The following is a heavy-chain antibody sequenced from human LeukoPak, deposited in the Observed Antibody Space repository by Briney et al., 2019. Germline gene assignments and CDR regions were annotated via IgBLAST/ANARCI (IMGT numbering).Heavy chain of an antibody. CDR2: ISGSGGGT. V-gene: IGHV3-23*01. Sequence: GGSLRLSCAASGFTFNNYAMTWVRQAPGKGLEWVSGISGSGGGTYFADSVKGRFTISRDNSKNTLYLQMNSLRAEDTAIYYCATGDGSGSPSDYWGQGTLVTVSS. J-gene: IGHJ4*02. CDR1: GFTFNNYA. D-gene: IGHD3-10*01. CDR3: ATGDGSGSPSDY.